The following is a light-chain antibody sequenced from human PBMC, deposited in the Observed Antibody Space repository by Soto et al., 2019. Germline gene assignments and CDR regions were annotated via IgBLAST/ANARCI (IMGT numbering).Light chain of an antibody. J-gene: IGKJ1*01. CDR3: QQYGSXXXGDXWT. V-gene: IGKV3-20*01. CDR1: QSVSSSY. CDR2: GAS. Sequence: EIVLTQSPGTLSLSPGERATLSCRASQSVSSSYLAWYQQKPGQAPRLLIYGASSRATGIPDRFSGSGSGTDFTLTISRLEPEDFAXYYCQQYGSXXXGDXWTFGQGTKVDI.